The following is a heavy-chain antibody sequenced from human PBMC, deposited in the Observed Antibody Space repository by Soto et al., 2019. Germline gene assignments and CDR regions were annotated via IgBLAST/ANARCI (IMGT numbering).Heavy chain of an antibody. CDR3: ASPVGGYCSGGSCYSYYYYGMDV. V-gene: IGHV3-74*01. J-gene: IGHJ6*02. D-gene: IGHD2-15*01. CDR2: INSDGSST. Sequence: EVQLVESGGGLVQPGGSLRLSCAASGFTFSSYWMHWVRQAPGKGLVWVSRINSDGSSTSYADSVKGRFTISRDNAKNTLYLQMNSLRAEDTAVYYCASPVGGYCSGGSCYSYYYYGMDVWGQGTTVTVSS. CDR1: GFTFSSYW.